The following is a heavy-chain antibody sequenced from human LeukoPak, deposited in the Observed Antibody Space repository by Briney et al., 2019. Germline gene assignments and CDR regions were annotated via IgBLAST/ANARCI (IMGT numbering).Heavy chain of an antibody. CDR2: ISYDGSNK. CDR3: AKPNYGDYVDFFDY. J-gene: IGHJ4*02. D-gene: IGHD4-17*01. Sequence: PGGSLRLSCTASGFTFSSYGMHWFRQAPGKGLEWVAVISYDGSNKYYTDSVKGRFTISRDNSKNTLYLQMNSLRAEDTAIYYCAKPNYGDYVDFFDYWGQGTLVTVSS. V-gene: IGHV3-30*18. CDR1: GFTFSSYG.